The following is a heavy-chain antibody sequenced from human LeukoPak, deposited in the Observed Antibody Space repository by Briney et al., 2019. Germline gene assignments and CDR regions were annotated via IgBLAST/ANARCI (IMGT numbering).Heavy chain of an antibody. CDR2: IRSGANSYVS. D-gene: IGHD2-2*01. J-gene: IGHJ6*02. Sequence: GGSLRLSCAASGFTFSGSAMHWVRQASGKGLEWVGRIRSGANSYVSAYSATVTGRFIICRDDSRNTAYLQMNSLTNEDTAVYYCTRHSHTYCSRANCYVDNFYGLDVWGQATRVTVSS. V-gene: IGHV3-73*01. CDR3: TRHSHTYCSRANCYVDNFYGLDV. CDR1: GFTFSGSA.